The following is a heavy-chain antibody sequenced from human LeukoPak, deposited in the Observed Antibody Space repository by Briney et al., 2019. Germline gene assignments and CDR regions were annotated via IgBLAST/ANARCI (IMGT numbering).Heavy chain of an antibody. J-gene: IGHJ4*02. CDR3: AKDLRRYYDSSGYSN. Sequence: GRSPSFSCVASGFNFDDYAMHWVRQAPGKGLERVSGISWNSGSIGYADSVKGRFTISRDNAKNSLYLQMNSLRAEDTALYYCAKDLRRYYDSSGYSNWGQGTLVTVSS. CDR1: GFNFDDYA. CDR2: ISWNSGSI. D-gene: IGHD3-22*01. V-gene: IGHV3-9*01.